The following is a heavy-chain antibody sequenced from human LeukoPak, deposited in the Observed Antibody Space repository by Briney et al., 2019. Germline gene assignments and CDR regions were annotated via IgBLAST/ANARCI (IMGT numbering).Heavy chain of an antibody. CDR3: ASPYCSSTSCYDR. CDR2: IRYDGSNK. V-gene: IGHV3-30*02. D-gene: IGHD2-2*01. J-gene: IGHJ4*02. Sequence: PGGSLRLSCAASGFTFSSYGMHWVRQAPGKGLEWVAFIRYDGSNKYYADSVKGRFTISRDNSKNTLYLQMNSLRAEDTAVYYCASPYCSSTSCYDRWGQGTLVTVSS. CDR1: GFTFSSYG.